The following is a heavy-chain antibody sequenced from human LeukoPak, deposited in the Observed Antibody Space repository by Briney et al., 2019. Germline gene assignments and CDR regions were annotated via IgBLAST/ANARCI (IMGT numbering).Heavy chain of an antibody. V-gene: IGHV1-2*04. CDR3: ARESRYSSGWYSGYYYYGMDV. CDR2: INPNSGGT. J-gene: IGHJ6*02. CDR1: GYTFTGYY. D-gene: IGHD6-19*01. Sequence: ASVKVSCKASGYTFTGYYMHWVRQAPGQGLEWMGWINPNSGGTNYAQKFQGWVTMTRDTSISTAYMELSRLRSDDTAVYYCARESRYSSGWYSGYYYYGMDVWGQGTTVTVSS.